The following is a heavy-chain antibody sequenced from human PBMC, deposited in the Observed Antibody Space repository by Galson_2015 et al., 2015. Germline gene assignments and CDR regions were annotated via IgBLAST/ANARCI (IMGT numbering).Heavy chain of an antibody. CDR1: GYTFTSYY. Sequence: SVKVSCKASGYTFTSYYMHWVRQAPGQGLEWMGIINPSGGSTSYAQKFQGRVTMTRDTSTSTVYMELSSLRSEDTAVYYCARVLGNYYDSSGYRRNWFDPWGQGTLVTVSS. D-gene: IGHD3-22*01. CDR2: INPSGGST. J-gene: IGHJ5*02. V-gene: IGHV1-46*01. CDR3: ARVLGNYYDSSGYRRNWFDP.